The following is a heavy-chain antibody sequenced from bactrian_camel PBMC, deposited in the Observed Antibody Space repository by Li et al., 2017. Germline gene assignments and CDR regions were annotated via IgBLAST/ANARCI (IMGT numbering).Heavy chain of an antibody. J-gene: IGHJ6*01. V-gene: IGHV3S54*01. Sequence: HVQLVESGGGSVQAGGSLRLSCAASRYIVRSNCMAWFRQAPGKQREAVATIHTVGGSTLYADFVQGRFTISRDNAKNTLYLQMNSLKIEDTALYYCATMGRSIATVASWGQGTQVTVS. CDR2: IHTVGGST. CDR3: ATMGRSIATVAS. CDR1: RYIVRSNC. D-gene: IGHD4*01.